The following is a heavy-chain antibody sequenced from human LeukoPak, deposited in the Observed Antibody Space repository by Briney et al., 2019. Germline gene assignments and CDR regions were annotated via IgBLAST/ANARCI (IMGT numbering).Heavy chain of an antibody. Sequence: PSETLSLTCTVSGGSISSSSYYWSWIRQPPGKGLEWIGEINHSGSTNYNPSLKSRVTISVDTSKNQFSLKLSSVTAADTAVYYCARQAIFGVVTVGPWGQGTLVTVSS. J-gene: IGHJ5*02. V-gene: IGHV4-39*01. D-gene: IGHD3-3*01. CDR2: INHSGST. CDR3: ARQAIFGVVTVGP. CDR1: GGSISSSSYY.